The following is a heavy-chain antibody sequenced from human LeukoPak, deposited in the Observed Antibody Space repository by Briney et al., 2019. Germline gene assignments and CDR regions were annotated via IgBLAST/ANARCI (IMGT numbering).Heavy chain of an antibody. V-gene: IGHV1-69*04. CDR1: GGTFSSYA. CDR3: TIGISGLPQGRCDY. CDR2: IIPILGIA. Sequence: SVKVSCKASGGTFSSYAISWVRQAPGQGLEWMGRIIPILGIANYAQKFQGRVTITADKSTSTAYMELSSLRSEDTAVYYCTIGISGLPQGRCDYWGQGTLVTVSS. D-gene: IGHD3-10*01. J-gene: IGHJ4*02.